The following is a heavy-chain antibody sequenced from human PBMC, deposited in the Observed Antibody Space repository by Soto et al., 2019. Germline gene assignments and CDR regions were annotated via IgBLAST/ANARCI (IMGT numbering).Heavy chain of an antibody. CDR3: AREGIVATDAFDI. D-gene: IGHD5-12*01. CDR2: IKQDGSEK. V-gene: IGHV3-7*01. Sequence: GGSLRLSCAASGFTFSSYWMSWVRQAPGKGLEWVANIKQDGSEKYYVDSVKGRFTISRDNAKNSLYLQMNSLRAEDTAVYYCAREGIVATDAFDIWGQGTXVTVSS. J-gene: IGHJ3*02. CDR1: GFTFSSYW.